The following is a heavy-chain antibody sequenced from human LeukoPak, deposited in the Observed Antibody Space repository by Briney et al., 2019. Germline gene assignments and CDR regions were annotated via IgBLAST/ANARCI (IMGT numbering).Heavy chain of an antibody. CDR2: IYYSGST. D-gene: IGHD1-7*01. CDR3: ASVFNWNYVLDY. Sequence: PSETLSLTCTVSGGSISSGDFYWSWIRQPPGKGLEWIGYIYYSGSTYYNPSLKSRVTISADTSKNQFSLKLSSVTAADTALYYCASVFNWNYVLDYWGQGIQVTVSS. J-gene: IGHJ4*02. CDR1: GGSISSGDFY. V-gene: IGHV4-31*03.